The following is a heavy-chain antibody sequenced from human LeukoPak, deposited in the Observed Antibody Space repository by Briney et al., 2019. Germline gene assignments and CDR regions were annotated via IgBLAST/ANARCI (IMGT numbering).Heavy chain of an antibody. CDR3: ARQTVLVGYANGLGFNY. D-gene: IGHD2-2*01. J-gene: IGHJ4*02. CDR1: GASISSWY. V-gene: IGHV4-59*01. Sequence: SETLSLTCNVTGASISSWYWSWIRQPPGKGLEWIGDIYGSGSINYNPSLKSRVSMSADTSKNQISLNLKFVTAADTAVHYCARQTVLVGYANGLGFNYWGEGALVTVSS. CDR2: IYGSGSI.